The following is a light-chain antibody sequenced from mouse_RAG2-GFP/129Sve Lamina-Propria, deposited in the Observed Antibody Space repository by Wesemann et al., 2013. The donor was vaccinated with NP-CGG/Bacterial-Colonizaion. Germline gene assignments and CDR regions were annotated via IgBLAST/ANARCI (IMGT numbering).Light chain of an antibody. CDR2: SAS. J-gene: IGKJ1*01. V-gene: IGKV6-15*01. CDR3: QQYSSYRT. CDR1: QNVGTN. Sequence: DIVMTQSHKFMSTSVGDRVSVTCKASQNVGTNVAWYQQKPGQSPKALIYSASYRYSGVPDRFTGSGSGTDFTLTISNMQSEDLADYFCQQYSSYRTFGGGTKLEIK.